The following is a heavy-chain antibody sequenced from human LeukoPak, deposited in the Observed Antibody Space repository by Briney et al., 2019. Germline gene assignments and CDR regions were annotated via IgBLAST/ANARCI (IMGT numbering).Heavy chain of an antibody. V-gene: IGHV4-30-4*01. CDR3: ARGVAPGALYNWLDP. Sequence: SETLSLTCSVSGGSISNSEDYWSWVRQFPGEGLEWIGYIYYSGSIYYNPSLKSRLTISLDTSKNQFSLKMSSVTAADTAIYYCARGVAPGALYNWLDPWGQGTRVIVSS. CDR2: IYYSGSI. D-gene: IGHD5-12*01. J-gene: IGHJ5*02. CDR1: GGSISNSEDY.